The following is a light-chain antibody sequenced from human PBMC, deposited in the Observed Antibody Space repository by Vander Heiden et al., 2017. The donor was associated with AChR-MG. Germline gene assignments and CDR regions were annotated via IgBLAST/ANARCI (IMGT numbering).Light chain of an antibody. Sequence: DIVMTQSPASLAVSLGERATINCKSSQSVLYSSNNKNYLAWYQQKPGQPPKLLIYWASTRESGVPDRFSGSGSGTDFTLTISSLQAEDVAVYYCQQYYGTPRWTFGQGTKLEIK. CDR2: WAS. CDR3: QQYYGTPRWT. J-gene: IGKJ2*02. V-gene: IGKV4-1*01. CDR1: QSVLYSSNNKNY.